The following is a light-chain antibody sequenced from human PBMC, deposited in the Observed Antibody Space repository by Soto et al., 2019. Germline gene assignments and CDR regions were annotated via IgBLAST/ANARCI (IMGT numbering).Light chain of an antibody. CDR1: QSVNDW. Sequence: DIQVTQSPSTLSASVGDRVTITCRASQSVNDWLAWFQQKPGRAPKLLIYKASNLESGVPSRFSASGFGTDFTLTISSLQPDDFATYYCQQYNTDSWTFGQGTKVEIK. CDR3: QQYNTDSWT. J-gene: IGKJ1*01. CDR2: KAS. V-gene: IGKV1-5*03.